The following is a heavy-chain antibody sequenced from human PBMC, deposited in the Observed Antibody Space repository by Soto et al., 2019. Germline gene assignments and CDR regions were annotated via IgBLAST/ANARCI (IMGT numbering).Heavy chain of an antibody. CDR1: GGSISSGGYY. Sequence: NPSETLSLTCTVSGGSISSGGYYWSWIRQHPGKGLEWIGYIYYSGSTYYNPSLKGRVTISVDTSKNQFSLKLSSVTAADTAVYYCARGIFKWTTVVTYYYFDYWGQGTLVTVSS. V-gene: IGHV4-31*03. CDR2: IYYSGST. J-gene: IGHJ4*02. D-gene: IGHD4-17*01. CDR3: ARGIFKWTTVVTYYYFDY.